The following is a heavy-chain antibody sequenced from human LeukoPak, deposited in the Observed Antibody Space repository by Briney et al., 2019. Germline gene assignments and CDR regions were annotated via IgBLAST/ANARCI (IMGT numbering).Heavy chain of an antibody. Sequence: SETLPLTCTVSGGSINISRYYWDWIRQPPGKGLEWVGSVYYDGRTYYNPSLKSRLSVSMDTSKNQFSVGLSSVTATDTAIYYCARHYGSTWGGYFDYWGQGALVPVSS. CDR1: GGSINISRYY. CDR3: ARHYGSTWGGYFDY. V-gene: IGHV4-39*01. CDR2: VYYDGRT. D-gene: IGHD6-13*01. J-gene: IGHJ4*02.